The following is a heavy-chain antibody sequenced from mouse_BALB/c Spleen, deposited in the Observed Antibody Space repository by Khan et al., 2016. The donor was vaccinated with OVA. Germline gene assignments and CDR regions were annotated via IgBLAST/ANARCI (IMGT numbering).Heavy chain of an antibody. J-gene: IGHJ2*01. Sequence: EVQLQESGPGLVKPSQSLSLTCTVTGYSITSDYAWNWIRQFPGNKLEWMGYIKYSGSTSYNPSPKSRISITRNTSQNQFFLQLSSVTTEDTATYYCARSGTMSTVVATDFDSWGQGTTLTVSS. CDR1: GYSITSDYA. D-gene: IGHD1-1*01. CDR3: ARSGTMSTVVATDFDS. CDR2: IKYSGST. V-gene: IGHV3-2*02.